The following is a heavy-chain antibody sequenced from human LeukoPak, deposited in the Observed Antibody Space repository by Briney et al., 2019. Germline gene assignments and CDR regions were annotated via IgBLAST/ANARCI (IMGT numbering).Heavy chain of an antibody. D-gene: IGHD5-18*01. CDR2: INPDGSST. CDR3: AKGDKPVIAMVKFDY. J-gene: IGHJ4*02. CDR1: GFTFRNYW. V-gene: IGHV3-74*01. Sequence: GGSLRLSCVASGFTFRNYWMYWVRQAPGKGLVWLSRINPDGSSTTYADSVKGRLTTSRDNAKNTLYMQRNSLRAEDTAVYYCAKGDKPVIAMVKFDYWGQGTLVTVSS.